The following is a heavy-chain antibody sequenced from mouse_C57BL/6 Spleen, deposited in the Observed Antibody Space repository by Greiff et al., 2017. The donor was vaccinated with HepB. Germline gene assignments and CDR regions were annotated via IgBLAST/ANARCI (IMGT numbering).Heavy chain of an antibody. J-gene: IGHJ1*03. CDR2: IYPSDSET. D-gene: IGHD2-3*01. CDR1: GYTFTSYW. Sequence: VQLQQPGAELVRPGSSVKLSCKASGYTFTSYWMDWVKQRPGQGLEWIGNIYPSDSETHYNQKFKDKATLTVDKSSSTAYMQLSSLTSEDSAVYYCARDGYPWYFDVWGTGTTVTVSS. V-gene: IGHV1-61*01. CDR3: ARDGYPWYFDV.